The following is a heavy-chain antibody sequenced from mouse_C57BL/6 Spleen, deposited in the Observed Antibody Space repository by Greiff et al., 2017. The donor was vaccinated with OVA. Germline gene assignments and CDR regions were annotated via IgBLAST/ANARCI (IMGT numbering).Heavy chain of an antibody. D-gene: IGHD2-4*01. J-gene: IGHJ3*01. Sequence: EVKLVESGGGLVKPGGSLKLSCAASGFTFSSYAMSWVRQTPEKRLEWVATISDGGSYTYYPDNVKGRFTISRDNAKNNLYLQMSHLKSEDTAMYYGARITTGFADWGKGTLVTVSA. CDR1: GFTFSSYA. V-gene: IGHV5-4*03. CDR2: ISDGGSYT. CDR3: ARITTGFAD.